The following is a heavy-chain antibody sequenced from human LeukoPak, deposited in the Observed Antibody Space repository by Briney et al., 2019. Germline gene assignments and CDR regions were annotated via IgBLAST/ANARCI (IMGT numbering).Heavy chain of an antibody. Sequence: SQTLSLTCTVSGASISSGGYYWSWIRQHPGKGLEWIGYIYYSGSTYYNPSLKSRVTISVDTSKNQFSLKLSSVTAADTAVYFCAREARVDRAFDIWGQGTMVTVSA. V-gene: IGHV4-31*03. D-gene: IGHD3-9*01. CDR2: IYYSGST. CDR1: GASISSGGYY. CDR3: AREARVDRAFDI. J-gene: IGHJ3*02.